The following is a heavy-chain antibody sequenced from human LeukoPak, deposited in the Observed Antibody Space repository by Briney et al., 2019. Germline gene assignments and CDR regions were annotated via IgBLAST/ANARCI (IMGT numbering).Heavy chain of an antibody. CDR1: GFTFSSYA. CDR2: ISYDGSNK. D-gene: IGHD6-19*01. CDR3: ARDESVAGTLFDY. J-gene: IGHJ4*02. Sequence: GGSLRLSCAASGFTFSSYAMHWARQAPGKGLEWVAVISYDGSNKYYADSVKGRFTISRDNSKNTLYLQMNSLRAEDTAVYYCARDESVAGTLFDYWGQGTLVTVSS. V-gene: IGHV3-30-3*01.